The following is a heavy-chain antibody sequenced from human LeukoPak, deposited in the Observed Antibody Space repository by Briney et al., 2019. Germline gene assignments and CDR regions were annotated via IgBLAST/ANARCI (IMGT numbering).Heavy chain of an antibody. CDR1: GYSFTSYW. J-gene: IGHJ4*02. V-gene: IGHV5-51*01. D-gene: IGHD2-2*01. CDR2: IYPDDSDT. CDR3: ARGVPAAISPPTH. Sequence: GESLKISCKGSGYSFTSYWIGWVRQMPGKGLEWMGIIYPDDSDTRYSPSFQGQVTISADKSASTAYLQWSSLKASDTAMYYCARGVPAAISPPTHWGQGTLVTVSS.